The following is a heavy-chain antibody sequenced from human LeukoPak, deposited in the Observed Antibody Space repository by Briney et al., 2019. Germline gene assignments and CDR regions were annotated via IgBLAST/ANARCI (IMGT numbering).Heavy chain of an antibody. CDR1: GGSISSYY. CDR2: IYYSGST. V-gene: IGHV4-59*01. Sequence: SETLSLTCTVSGGSISSYYWSWIRQPPGKGLEWIGYIYYSGSTNYNPSLKSRVTISVDTSKNQFSLKLSSVTAADTAVYYCARALPSSGSSSDVFDYCGQGTLVTVSS. CDR3: ARALPSSGSSSDVFDY. D-gene: IGHD6-19*01. J-gene: IGHJ4*02.